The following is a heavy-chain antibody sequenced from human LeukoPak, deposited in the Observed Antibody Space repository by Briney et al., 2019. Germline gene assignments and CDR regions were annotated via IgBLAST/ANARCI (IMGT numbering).Heavy chain of an antibody. J-gene: IGHJ4*02. V-gene: IGHV3-33*01. CDR3: ARGWYYDILAGPQGADF. CDR2: IWYDGADK. CDR1: GFTFSHYG. Sequence: GRPLRLSCAASGFTFSHYGMHWVRQAPGKGLEWVAVIWYDGADKYYADSVKGRFTISRDDAKHTVYLQMNTLRAEDTAVYYCARGWYYDILAGPQGADFWGQGTLVTVSS. D-gene: IGHD3-9*01.